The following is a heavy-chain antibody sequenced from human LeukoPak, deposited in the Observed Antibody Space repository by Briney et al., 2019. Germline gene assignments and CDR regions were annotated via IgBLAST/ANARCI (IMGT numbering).Heavy chain of an antibody. J-gene: IGHJ4*02. Sequence: GRSLRLSCAASGFTFDDYAMHWVPQAPGKGLEWVSGISWNSGSIGYADSVKGRFTISRDNAKNSLYLQMNSLRAEDTALYYCAKGYYDARGSYYFDYWGQGTLVTVSS. CDR1: GFTFDDYA. D-gene: IGHD3-22*01. V-gene: IGHV3-9*01. CDR2: ISWNSGSI. CDR3: AKGYYDARGSYYFDY.